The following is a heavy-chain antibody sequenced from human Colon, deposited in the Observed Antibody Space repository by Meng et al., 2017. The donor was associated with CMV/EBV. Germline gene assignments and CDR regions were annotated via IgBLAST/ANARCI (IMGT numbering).Heavy chain of an antibody. CDR3: AREGTYASSSGLGL. CDR1: EYTANGYY. Sequence: ASVKVSCKTSEYTANGYYIHWVRQAPGQGLEWMGWINPNSGDANYARTFLGRVTMTADTSISTVYMELRGLRSGDTAVYYCAREGTYASSSGLGLWGPGALVTVSS. D-gene: IGHD3-16*01. V-gene: IGHV1-2*02. J-gene: IGHJ4*02. CDR2: INPNSGDA.